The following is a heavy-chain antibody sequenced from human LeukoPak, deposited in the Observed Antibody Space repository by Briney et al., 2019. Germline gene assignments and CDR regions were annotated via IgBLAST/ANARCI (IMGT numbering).Heavy chain of an antibody. J-gene: IGHJ6*03. V-gene: IGHV1-24*01. CDR1: GFTLTELP. CDR3: ATLGRSSSWYSGLYFYYMGV. D-gene: IGHD6-13*01. CDR2: FDPEDGAI. Sequence: ASVKVSCKVSGFTLTELPRHWVRQTPGRGLEWLGGFDPEDGAIIYAQKFQGRITMTEETSTETVYMELSSLRSEDTAVYYCATLGRSSSWYSGLYFYYMGVWGKGTTVTVSS.